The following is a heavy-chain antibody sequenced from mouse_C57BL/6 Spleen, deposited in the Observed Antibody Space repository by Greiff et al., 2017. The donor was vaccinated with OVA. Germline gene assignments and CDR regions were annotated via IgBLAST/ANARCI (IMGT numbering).Heavy chain of an antibody. CDR1: GFTFSDYG. D-gene: IGHD2-3*01. V-gene: IGHV5-17*01. J-gene: IGHJ1*03. CDR2: ISSGSSTI. Sequence: EVQLVESGGGLVKPGGSLKLSCAASGFTFSDYGMHWVRQAPEKGLEWVAYISSGSSTIYYADTVKGRFTISRDNAKNTLFLQMTSLRSEDTAMYYCARQNDGYYVWYFDVWGTGTTVTVSS. CDR3: ARQNDGYYVWYFDV.